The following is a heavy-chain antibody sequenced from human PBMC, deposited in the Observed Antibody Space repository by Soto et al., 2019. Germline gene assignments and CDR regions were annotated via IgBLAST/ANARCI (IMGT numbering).Heavy chain of an antibody. CDR3: ARDRAAAGTGILDYYYMDV. Sequence: GGSLRLSCAASGFTFSDHYMDWVRQAPGKGLEWVGRTRNKANSYTTEYAASVKGRFTISRDDSKNSLYLQMNSLKTEDTAVYYCARDRAAAGTGILDYYYMDVWGKGTTVTVSS. D-gene: IGHD6-13*01. V-gene: IGHV3-72*01. CDR1: GFTFSDHY. J-gene: IGHJ6*03. CDR2: TRNKANSYTT.